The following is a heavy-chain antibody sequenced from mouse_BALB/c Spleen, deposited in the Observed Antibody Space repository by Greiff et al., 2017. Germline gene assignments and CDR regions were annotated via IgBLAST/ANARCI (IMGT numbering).Heavy chain of an antibody. Sequence: QVQLQQSGPELVKPGASVRISCKASGYTFTSYYIHWVKQRPGQGLEWIGWIYPGNVNTKYNEKFKGKATLTADKSSSTAYMQLSSLTSEDSAVYFCAALLQRDLVYFDYWGQGTTLTVSS. CDR3: AALLQRDLVYFDY. J-gene: IGHJ2*01. D-gene: IGHD2-1*01. CDR2: IYPGNVNT. CDR1: GYTFTSYY. V-gene: IGHV1S56*01.